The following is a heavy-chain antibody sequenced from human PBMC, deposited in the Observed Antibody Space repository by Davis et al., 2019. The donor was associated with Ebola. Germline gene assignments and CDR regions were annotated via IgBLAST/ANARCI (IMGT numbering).Heavy chain of an antibody. Sequence: PSETLSLTCSFSGGSVTYYYWNWIRQSAGKGLEWIGRIHTGEDGNYNPSLKSRVTMSVDTSKNQFSLKLNSLTAADTAIYYCARVGLGKDMDVWGPGTTVAVSS. D-gene: IGHD4-23*01. CDR1: GGSVTYYY. V-gene: IGHV4-4*07. CDR3: ARVGLGKDMDV. J-gene: IGHJ6*02. CDR2: IHTGEDG.